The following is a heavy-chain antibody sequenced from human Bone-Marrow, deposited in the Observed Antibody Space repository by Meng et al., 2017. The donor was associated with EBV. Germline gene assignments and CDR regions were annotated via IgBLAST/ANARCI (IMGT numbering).Heavy chain of an antibody. CDR2: IYYSGST. V-gene: IGHV4-39*07. CDR3: ARDTGWELIDH. Sequence: QLQLQESGPGLVKPSETLSLTCTVSGGSISSSSYYWGWIRQPPGKGLEWIGSIYYSGSTYYNPSLKSRVTISVDTSKNQFSLKLSSVTAADTAVYYCARDTGWELIDHWGQGTLVTVAS. J-gene: IGHJ4*02. CDR1: GGSISSSSYY. D-gene: IGHD1-26*01.